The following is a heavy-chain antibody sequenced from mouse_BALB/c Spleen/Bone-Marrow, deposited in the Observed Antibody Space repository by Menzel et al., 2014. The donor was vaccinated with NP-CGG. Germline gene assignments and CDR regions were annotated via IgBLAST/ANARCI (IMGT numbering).Heavy chain of an antibody. CDR1: GYTFTSYW. J-gene: IGHJ2*01. Sequence: LQGSGAELVKPGASVKLSCKASGYTFTSYWMHWVKQRPGQGLEWIGEINPSNGRTNYNEKFKSKATLTVDRSSSIAYMQLSSLTSEDSAVYYCARRTTTVVATDYWGQGTTLTVSS. D-gene: IGHD1-1*01. CDR2: INPSNGRT. CDR3: ARRTTTVVATDY. V-gene: IGHV1S81*02.